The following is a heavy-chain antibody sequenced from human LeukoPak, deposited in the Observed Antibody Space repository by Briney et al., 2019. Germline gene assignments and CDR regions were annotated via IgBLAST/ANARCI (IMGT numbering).Heavy chain of an antibody. CDR2: IREERGQE. CDR1: GLTVSNHW. CDR3: ASLDTAKQPLANH. V-gene: IGHV3-7*03. D-gene: IGHD5-18*01. Sequence: GGSLRLFCVASGLTVSNHWMSWVRQAPGKGLEWVANIREERGQEYYVDSVKGRFTVSKNSAKNSLYLQMNTLRVEDTAMYYCASLDTAKQPLANHWGQGTLVTVSS. J-gene: IGHJ5*02.